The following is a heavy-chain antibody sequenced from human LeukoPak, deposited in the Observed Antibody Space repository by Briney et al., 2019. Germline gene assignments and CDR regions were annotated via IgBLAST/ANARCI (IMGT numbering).Heavy chain of an antibody. CDR1: GGSFSGYY. J-gene: IGHJ4*02. D-gene: IGHD5-12*01. CDR3: ASLASRGYSGYDVPLAFDF. V-gene: IGHV4-34*01. Sequence: SETLSLTCAVSGGSFSGYYWSWVRQPPGKGLEWRGEINHSGSTNYNPSLKSRVTISVDTTKNQFSLKLSSVTAADTAVYYCASLASRGYSGYDVPLAFDFWGQGTLVTVSS. CDR2: INHSGST.